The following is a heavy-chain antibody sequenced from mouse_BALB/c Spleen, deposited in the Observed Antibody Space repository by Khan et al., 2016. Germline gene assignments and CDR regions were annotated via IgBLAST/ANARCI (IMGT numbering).Heavy chain of an antibody. Sequence: VQLQQSGAELVKPGASVKLSCTASGFNIKDTYMHWVQQRPEQGLEWIGRIDPANGNTKYDPKFQGKATITADTSSNTAYLQLSSLTSEDTAVYYCARSPYGYDVGFAYWGQGTLVTVSA. D-gene: IGHD2-2*01. CDR3: ARSPYGYDVGFAY. CDR2: IDPANGNT. V-gene: IGHV14-3*02. CDR1: GFNIKDTY. J-gene: IGHJ3*01.